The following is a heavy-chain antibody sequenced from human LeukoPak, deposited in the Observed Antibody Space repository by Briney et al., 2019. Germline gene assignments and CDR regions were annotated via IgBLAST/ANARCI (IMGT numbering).Heavy chain of an antibody. CDR1: GFTFSSYG. CDR3: AREYCSGGSCYGSAFDM. J-gene: IGHJ3*02. Sequence: GGSLRLSCAASGFTFSSYGMHWVRQAPGKGLEWVAVIWYDGSNKYYADSVKGRFTISRDNSMNTLYLQMNSLRAEDTAVYFCAREYCSGGSCYGSAFDMWGQGTMVTVSS. CDR2: IWYDGSNK. V-gene: IGHV3-33*01. D-gene: IGHD2-15*01.